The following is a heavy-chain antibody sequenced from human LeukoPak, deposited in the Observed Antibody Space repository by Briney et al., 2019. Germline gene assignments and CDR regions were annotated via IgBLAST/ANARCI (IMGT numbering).Heavy chain of an antibody. D-gene: IGHD2-2*03. CDR2: ISSSGSTI. CDR3: ARDRLNGFDFDY. Sequence: GGSLRLSCAASGFTFSDYYMTWIRQAPGRGLEWVSYISSSGSTIYYADSVKGRFTISRENAKNSLYLQMSSLRAEDTAVYYCARDRLNGFDFDYWGQGTLVTVSS. CDR1: GFTFSDYY. J-gene: IGHJ4*02. V-gene: IGHV3-11*04.